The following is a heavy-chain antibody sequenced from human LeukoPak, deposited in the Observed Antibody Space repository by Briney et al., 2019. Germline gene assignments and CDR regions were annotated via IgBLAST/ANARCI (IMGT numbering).Heavy chain of an antibody. Sequence: RASQTLSLTCTVSGGSISSGGYYWSWIRQHPGKGLEWIGYIYYSGSTYYNPSLKSRVTISVDTSKNQFSLKLSSVTAADTAVYYCARGGGIVVVPAASQADSPPFDYWGQGTLVTVSS. D-gene: IGHD2-2*01. J-gene: IGHJ4*02. CDR2: IYYSGST. CDR1: GGSISSGGYY. CDR3: ARGGGIVVVPAASQADSPPFDY. V-gene: IGHV4-31*03.